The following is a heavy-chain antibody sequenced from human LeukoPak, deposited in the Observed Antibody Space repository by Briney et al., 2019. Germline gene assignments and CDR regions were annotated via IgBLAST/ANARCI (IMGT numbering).Heavy chain of an antibody. Sequence: ASVKVSCKASGYTFTGYYMHWVRQAPGQGLEWMGWINPNSGGTNYAQKFQGRVTVTTDTSTSTAYMELRSLRSDDTAVYYCARTNLDCKNGVCYDYWGQGTLVTVSS. CDR1: GYTFTGYY. D-gene: IGHD2-8*01. CDR2: INPNSGGT. V-gene: IGHV1-2*02. J-gene: IGHJ4*02. CDR3: ARTNLDCKNGVCYDY.